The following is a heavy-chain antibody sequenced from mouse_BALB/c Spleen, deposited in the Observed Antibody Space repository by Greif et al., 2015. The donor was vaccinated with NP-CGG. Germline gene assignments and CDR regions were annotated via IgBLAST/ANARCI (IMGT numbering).Heavy chain of an antibody. J-gene: IGHJ4*01. Sequence: EVNVVESGGGLVQPGGSLKLSCAASGFTFSSYTMSWVRQTPEKRLEWVAYISNGGGSTYYPDTVKGRFTISRDNAKNTLYLQMSSLKSEDTAMYYCARHGLYDGYLYAMDYWGQGTSVTVSS. CDR2: ISNGGGST. D-gene: IGHD2-3*01. CDR3: ARHGLYDGYLYAMDY. V-gene: IGHV5-12-2*01. CDR1: GFTFSSYT.